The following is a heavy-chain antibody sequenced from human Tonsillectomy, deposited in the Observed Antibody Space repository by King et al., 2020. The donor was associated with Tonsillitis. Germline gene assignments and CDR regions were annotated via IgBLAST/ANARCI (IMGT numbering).Heavy chain of an antibody. J-gene: IGHJ4*02. CDR2: ISGSGGST. V-gene: IGHV3-23*04. CDR3: AKDRPKLRYFDWLSGYYFDY. Sequence: VQLVESGGGLVQPGGSLRLSCAASGFTFSSYAMSWVRQAPGKGLDWVAAISGSGGSTYYADAVKGRFTISRDKSKNTLYLQMNSLRAEDTAVYYCAKDRPKLRYFDWLSGYYFDYWGQGTLVTVSS. CDR1: GFTFSSYA. D-gene: IGHD3-9*01.